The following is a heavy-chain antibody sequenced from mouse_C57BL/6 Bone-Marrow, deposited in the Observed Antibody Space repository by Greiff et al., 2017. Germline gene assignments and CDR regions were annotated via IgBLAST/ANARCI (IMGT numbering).Heavy chain of an antibody. Sequence: QVQLQQPGAELVRPGTSVKLSCKASGYTFTSYWMPWVKQRPGQGLEWIGVIDPSDSYTNYNQKFKGKATLTVDTSSSTAYMQLSSLTSEDSAVYYCARGYYSNPFAYWGQGTLVTVSA. D-gene: IGHD2-5*01. CDR2: IDPSDSYT. CDR3: ARGYYSNPFAY. J-gene: IGHJ3*01. CDR1: GYTFTSYW. V-gene: IGHV1-59*01.